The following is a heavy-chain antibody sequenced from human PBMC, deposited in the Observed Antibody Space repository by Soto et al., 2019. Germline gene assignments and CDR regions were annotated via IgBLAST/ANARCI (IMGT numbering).Heavy chain of an antibody. Sequence: GGSLRLSCAASGFTVSNSYMHWVRQAPGKGLEWASGINWNSVTFDYADSVKGRFTISRDNSKNTLYLQMNSLRAEDTAVYYCARGPGYSSSHLDYWGQGTLVTVSS. J-gene: IGHJ4*02. CDR1: GFTVSNSY. CDR3: ARGPGYSSSHLDY. V-gene: IGHV3-66*01. CDR2: INWNSVT. D-gene: IGHD6-13*01.